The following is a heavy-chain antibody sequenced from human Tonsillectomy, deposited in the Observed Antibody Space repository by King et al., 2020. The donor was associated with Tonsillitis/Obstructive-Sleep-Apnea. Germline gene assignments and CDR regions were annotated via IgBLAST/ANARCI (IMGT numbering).Heavy chain of an antibody. CDR1: GITFSSYA. V-gene: IGHV3-23*04. CDR3: AKAMVQGIIITIFDY. D-gene: IGHD3-10*01. Sequence: QLVQSGGGLVQPGGSLRLSCAASGITFSSYAMRWVRQAPGMGLEWVSTISGGGGSTYYADSVKGRFTISSDNSKNTLYLQLNSLRSEDTAVYYCAKAMVQGIIITIFDYWGQGTLVTVSS. J-gene: IGHJ4*02. CDR2: ISGGGGST.